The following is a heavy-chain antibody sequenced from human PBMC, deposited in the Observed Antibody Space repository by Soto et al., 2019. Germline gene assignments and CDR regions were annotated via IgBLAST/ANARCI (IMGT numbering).Heavy chain of an antibody. V-gene: IGHV4-34*01. CDR2: INHSGST. CDR1: GGSFSGYY. CDR3: ASWYYGSGADYYYYYMDV. J-gene: IGHJ6*03. D-gene: IGHD3-10*01. Sequence: SETLSLTCAVYGGSFSGYYWSWIRQPPGKGLEWIGEINHSGSTNYNPSLKSRVTISVATSKNQFSLKLSSVTAADTAVYYCASWYYGSGADYYYYYMDVWGKGTTVTVSS.